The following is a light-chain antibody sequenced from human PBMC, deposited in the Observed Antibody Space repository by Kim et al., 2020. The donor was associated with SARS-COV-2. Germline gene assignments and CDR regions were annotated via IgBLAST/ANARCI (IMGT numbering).Light chain of an antibody. Sequence: QSIPISCAGTGRDVGGYDDVSWYQQRPGKAPNRMIYGVSKRRSGVSNHVSASESGNTAAMTISGLQAEDEADYYCSSYSSSSFVVFGGGTQLTVL. V-gene: IGLV2-14*04. J-gene: IGLJ2*01. CDR1: GRDVGGYDD. CDR2: GVS. CDR3: SSYSSSSFVV.